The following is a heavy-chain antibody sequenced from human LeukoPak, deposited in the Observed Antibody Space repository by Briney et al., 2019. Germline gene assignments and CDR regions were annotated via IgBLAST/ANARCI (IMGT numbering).Heavy chain of an antibody. Sequence: SGGSLRLSCAASGFTFSSYAMSWVRQAPGKGLEWVSAISGSGGSTYYADSVKGRFTISRDNSKNTLYLQMNSLRAQDTAVYYCASDYGIAAPKYYFDYWGQGTLVTVSS. CDR2: ISGSGGST. D-gene: IGHD6-13*01. CDR3: ASDYGIAAPKYYFDY. V-gene: IGHV3-23*01. J-gene: IGHJ4*02. CDR1: GFTFSSYA.